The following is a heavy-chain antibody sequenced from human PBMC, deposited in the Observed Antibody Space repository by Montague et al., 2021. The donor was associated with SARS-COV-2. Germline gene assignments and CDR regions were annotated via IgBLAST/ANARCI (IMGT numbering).Heavy chain of an antibody. CDR3: ARAGGGSSYNYYGFDF. D-gene: IGHD3-10*01. J-gene: IGHJ4*02. CDR1: GGSINSFY. CDR2: VYYTGGT. V-gene: IGHV4-59*01. Sequence: SETLSLTCSISGGSINSFYWNWIRQSPGKGLEWIGYVYYTGGTNYNPSLKSRATISVDTSKNQFSLTVGSVTAADTAVYYCARAGGGSSYNYYGFDFWGQGTLLSVSS.